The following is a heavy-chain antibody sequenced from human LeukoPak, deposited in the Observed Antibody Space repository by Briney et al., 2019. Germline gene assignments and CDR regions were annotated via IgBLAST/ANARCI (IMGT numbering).Heavy chain of an antibody. CDR2: IFYSGST. CDR3: ARPRDGYNFGAFVM. CDR1: GGSISNHY. J-gene: IGHJ3*02. Sequence: SDTLSLTCTVSGGSISNHYWSWIRQATGKGLEWIGNIFYSGSTNYNPSLKSRVTISVDTSKNQFSLKLSSVTAADTAVYYCARPRDGYNFGAFVMWGQGALVTVSS. V-gene: IGHV4-59*08. D-gene: IGHD5-24*01.